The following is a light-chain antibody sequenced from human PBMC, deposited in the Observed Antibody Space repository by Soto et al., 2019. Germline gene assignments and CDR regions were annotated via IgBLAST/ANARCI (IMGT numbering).Light chain of an antibody. V-gene: IGKV3-20*01. J-gene: IGKJ1*01. CDR1: QSVNSNY. CDR3: QQYGSSPWT. CDR2: DAS. Sequence: EIVLTQSPGTLSLSPGERATLSCRASQSVNSNYLAWYQQKPGQAPNLLIYDASSRATGIPDRFSGSGSETDFTLTISRVEPEDFAVYYCQQYGSSPWTFGQGTKVDIK.